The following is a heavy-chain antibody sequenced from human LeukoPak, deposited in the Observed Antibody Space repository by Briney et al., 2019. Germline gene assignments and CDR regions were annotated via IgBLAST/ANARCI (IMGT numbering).Heavy chain of an antibody. V-gene: IGHV3-7*01. D-gene: IGHD3-16*01. CDR3: ARSGVAFAGVTSFGH. CDR2: IKQDGSEK. Sequence: GGSLRLSCEVSGFTLSTYWMNWVRQAPGKGPEWVANIKQDGSEKYYVDSVKGRFTISRDNAKNSLYLQMNSLRAEDTAVYYCARSGVAFAGVTSFGHWGQGTLVTVSS. CDR1: GFTLSTYW. J-gene: IGHJ4*02.